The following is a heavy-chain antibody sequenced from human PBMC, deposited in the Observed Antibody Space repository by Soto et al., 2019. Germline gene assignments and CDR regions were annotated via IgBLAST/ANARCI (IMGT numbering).Heavy chain of an antibody. CDR3: ARGSGIAAAGVNWFDP. V-gene: IGHV1-18*01. J-gene: IGHJ5*02. CDR2: ISAYNGNT. D-gene: IGHD6-13*01. CDR1: GYTFTSYG. Sequence: ASVKVSCKASGYTFTSYGISWVRQAPGQGLEWMGWISAYNGNTNYVQKLQGRVTMTTDTSTSTAYMELRSLRSDDTAVYYCARGSGIAAAGVNWFDPWGQGTLVTVSS.